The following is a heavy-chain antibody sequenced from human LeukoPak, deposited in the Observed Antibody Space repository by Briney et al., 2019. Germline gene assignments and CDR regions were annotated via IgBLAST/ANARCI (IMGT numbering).Heavy chain of an antibody. D-gene: IGHD2-8*01. Sequence: QPGGSLRLSCAASGFTFSDYYMSWIRQAPGKGLEWVAVIWYDGSNAYYADSMKGRFTISRDNSKNTLYLQMNSLRAEDTAAYYCARGGQTEDCTNGVCYAFDIWGQGTVVTVSS. CDR2: IWYDGSNA. CDR1: GFTFSDYY. CDR3: ARGGQTEDCTNGVCYAFDI. V-gene: IGHV3-33*08. J-gene: IGHJ3*02.